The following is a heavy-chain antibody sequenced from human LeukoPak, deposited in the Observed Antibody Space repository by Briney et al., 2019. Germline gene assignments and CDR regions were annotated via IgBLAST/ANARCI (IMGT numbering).Heavy chain of an antibody. Sequence: PGGSLRLPCAASGFTFSSSWMHWVRQAPGKGLVWVSRINHDGSTTNYVDSVKGRFTTSRDNAKNTLHLQMNSLRVEDTAVFYCVRDRFYGMDVWGQGTTVTVSS. CDR1: GFTFSSSW. J-gene: IGHJ6*02. CDR2: INHDGSTT. CDR3: VRDRFYGMDV. V-gene: IGHV3-74*01.